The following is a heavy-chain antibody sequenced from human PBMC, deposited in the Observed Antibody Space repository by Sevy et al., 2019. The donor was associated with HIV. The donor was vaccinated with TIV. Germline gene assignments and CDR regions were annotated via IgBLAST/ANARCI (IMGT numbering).Heavy chain of an antibody. CDR2: IYSADSDT. J-gene: IGHJ5*02. Sequence: GEALKISCKGSGYSFTNFWIGWVRQMPGKGLEWMGMIYSADSDTRYSPSFQGQVTISADKYTSTAYLQWASLKASDTAMYYCARPRGHSSSGWFDPWGQGTLVTVSS. V-gene: IGHV5-51*01. D-gene: IGHD3-10*01. CDR1: GYSFTNFW. CDR3: ARPRGHSSSGWFDP.